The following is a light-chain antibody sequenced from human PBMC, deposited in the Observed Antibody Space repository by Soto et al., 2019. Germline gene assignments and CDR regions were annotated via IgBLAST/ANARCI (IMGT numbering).Light chain of an antibody. J-gene: IGLJ3*02. CDR2: NVN. CDR3: SSYTTINTVV. CDR1: SSDVGAYNY. Sequence: QSVLTQPASVSGSPGQSITLSCTGTSSDVGAYNYVSWYQQHPGKAPKLMIYNVNNRPSGVSDRFFGSNSGTTASLTISGLQAEDEADYYCSSYTTINTVVFGGGTKVTVL. V-gene: IGLV2-14*03.